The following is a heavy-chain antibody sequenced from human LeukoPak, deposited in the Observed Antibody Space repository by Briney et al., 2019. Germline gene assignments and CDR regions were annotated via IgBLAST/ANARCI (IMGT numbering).Heavy chain of an antibody. CDR2: ISGGGGIT. J-gene: IGHJ4*02. CDR3: AKVSVTRQWCFDY. CDR1: GFTFSSYA. D-gene: IGHD2-8*01. V-gene: IGHV3-23*01. Sequence: PGGSLRLSCAASGFTFSSYAMSWVRQAPGKGLEWVSAISGGGGITYYADSVKGRFTISSDNSKSTLYLQMSTLRVEDTAVYYCAKVSVTRQWCFDYWGQGTLVTVSS.